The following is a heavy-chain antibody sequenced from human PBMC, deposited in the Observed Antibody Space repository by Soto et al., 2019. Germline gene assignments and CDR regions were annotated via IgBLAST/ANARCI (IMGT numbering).Heavy chain of an antibody. V-gene: IGHV4-34*01. D-gene: IGHD6-6*01. J-gene: IGHJ4*02. CDR2: INHSGST. CDR3: ARGDSKHIIAARHGINDY. CDR1: GGSFSGYY. Sequence: PSETLSLTCAVYGGSFSGYYWSWIRQPPGKGLEWIGEINHSGSTNYNPSLKSRVTISVDTSKNQFSLKLSSVTAADTAVYYCARGDSKHIIAARHGINDYWGQGTLVTVSS.